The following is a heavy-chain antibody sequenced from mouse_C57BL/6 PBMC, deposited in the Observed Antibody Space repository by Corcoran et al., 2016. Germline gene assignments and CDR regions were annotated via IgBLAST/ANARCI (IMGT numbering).Heavy chain of an antibody. D-gene: IGHD2-5*01. V-gene: IGHV9-3*01. J-gene: IGHJ3*01. CDR3: ARDYSNAAWFAY. CDR1: GYTFTPYG. Sequence: QIQLVQSGPELKKPGETVKISCKASGYTFTPYGMSWGKQAPGKGLKWMGWINTYSGVPTYADDFKGRFAFSLETSASTAYLQINNLKNEDTATYFCARDYSNAAWFAYWGQGTLVTVSA. CDR2: INTYSGVP.